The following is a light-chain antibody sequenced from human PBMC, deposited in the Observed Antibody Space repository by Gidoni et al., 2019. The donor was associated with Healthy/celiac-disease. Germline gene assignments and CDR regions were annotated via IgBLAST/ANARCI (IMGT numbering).Light chain of an antibody. CDR3: SSYTSSSTDYV. J-gene: IGLJ1*01. Sequence: QSALTQPASVSGSPGQSITISCTGTSSDVGGYNYVSWYQQHPGKAPKLMIYEVSNRPSGVSTRFSDSKSGNTASLTISGLQAEDEADYYCSSYTSSSTDYVFGTGTKVTVL. V-gene: IGLV2-14*01. CDR2: EVS. CDR1: SSDVGGYNY.